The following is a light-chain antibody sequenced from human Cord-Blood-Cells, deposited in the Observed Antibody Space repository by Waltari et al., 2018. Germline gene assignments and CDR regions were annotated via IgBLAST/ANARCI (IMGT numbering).Light chain of an antibody. CDR1: ALPTQS. V-gene: IGLV3-25*02. Sequence: SYERTQPPSVSASPGQPARNTRAGDALPTQSAYWYQQKPRQAPVLVIYTDSERRSGIPERFSGSSSGTTVTLTISGVQAEDEADYYCQSADSSGTYYVFGTGTKVTVL. CDR3: QSADSSGTYYV. CDR2: TDS. J-gene: IGLJ1*01.